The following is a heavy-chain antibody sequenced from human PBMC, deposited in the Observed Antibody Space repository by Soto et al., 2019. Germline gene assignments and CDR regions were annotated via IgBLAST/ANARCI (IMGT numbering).Heavy chain of an antibody. Sequence: PSETLSLTCAVYGGSFSGYYWSWVRQAPGKGLEWVSVIYSIGTTYYADSVKGRFTISRDTSKNTLYLHMNSLRGEDTGVYYCARDRDYGGFXYWGHGTLVTVSS. CDR3: ARDRDYGGFXY. CDR1: GGSFSGYY. J-gene: IGHJ4*01. D-gene: IGHD4-17*01. CDR2: IYSIGTT. V-gene: IGHV3-66*01.